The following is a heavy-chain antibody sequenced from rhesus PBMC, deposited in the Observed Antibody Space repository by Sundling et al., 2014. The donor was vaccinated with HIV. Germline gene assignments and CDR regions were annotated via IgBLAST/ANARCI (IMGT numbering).Heavy chain of an antibody. CDR2: IWFDESKK. CDR3: ARDWAAALDY. CDR1: GFSFSSYV. J-gene: IGHJ4*01. V-gene: IGHV3-54*02. D-gene: IGHD6-31*01. Sequence: EVQLAESGGGLVQPGGSLRLSCVASGFSFSSYVMNWVRQAPGKGLEWVAVIWFDESKKYYADSVKDRFTISRDNSKNILYLQMNNLKLGDTAVYYRARDWAAALDYWGQGVLVTVSS.